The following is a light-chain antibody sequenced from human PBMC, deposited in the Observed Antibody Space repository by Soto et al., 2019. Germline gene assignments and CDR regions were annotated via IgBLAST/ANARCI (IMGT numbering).Light chain of an antibody. CDR2: RNN. V-gene: IGLV1-47*01. Sequence: QSVLTQPHSASGTPGQRVTISCSGSSSNIGSNYVYWYQQLPGTAPKLLIYRNNQRPSGVPDRFSGSKSGTSASLAISGLRSEDEAEYYCAAWDDSLSGHVVFGGGTKLTV. CDR1: SSNIGSNY. J-gene: IGLJ2*01. CDR3: AAWDDSLSGHVV.